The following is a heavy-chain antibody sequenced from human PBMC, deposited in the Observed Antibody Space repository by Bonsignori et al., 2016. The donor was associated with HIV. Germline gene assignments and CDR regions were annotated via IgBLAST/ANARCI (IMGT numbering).Heavy chain of an antibody. Sequence: SETLSLTCTVPGGSISSYYWSWIRQPAGKGLEWIGRIYTSGSTNYNPSLKSRVTMSVDTSKNQFSLKLSSVTAADTAVYYCALRSPLIDSGGLHYMDVWGKGTTVTVSS. J-gene: IGHJ6*03. D-gene: IGHD5-12*01. V-gene: IGHV4-4*07. CDR3: ALRSPLIDSGGLHYMDV. CDR1: GGSISSYY. CDR2: IYTSGST.